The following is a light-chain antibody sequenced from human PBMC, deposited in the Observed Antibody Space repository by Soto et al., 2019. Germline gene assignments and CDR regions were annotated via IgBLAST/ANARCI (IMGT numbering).Light chain of an antibody. CDR1: SSNIGAGYD. CDR3: QSYDSSLSGYV. CDR2: ANS. J-gene: IGLJ1*01. Sequence: QSALTQTPSVSGAPGQRVTISCTGSSSNIGAGYDVHWYQQLPGTAPKLLIYANSIRPSGVPDRFPGSKSGTSASLAITGLQAEDEADYYCQSYDSSLSGYVFGTGTKVTVL. V-gene: IGLV1-40*01.